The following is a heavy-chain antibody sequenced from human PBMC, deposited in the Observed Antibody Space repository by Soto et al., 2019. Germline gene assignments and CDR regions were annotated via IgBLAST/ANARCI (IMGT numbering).Heavy chain of an antibody. Sequence: PSQTLSLTCAISGDSVSSNSAAWNWIRQSPSRGLEWLGRTYYRPKWYNDYAVSVKSRITINPDTSKNQFSLQLNSVAPEDAAVYYCARGGYCSGGSCYSDYYYYYMDVWGKGTTVTVSS. CDR3: ARGGYCSGGSCYSDYYYYYMDV. J-gene: IGHJ6*03. CDR1: GDSVSSNSAA. V-gene: IGHV6-1*01. D-gene: IGHD2-15*01. CDR2: TYYRPKWYN.